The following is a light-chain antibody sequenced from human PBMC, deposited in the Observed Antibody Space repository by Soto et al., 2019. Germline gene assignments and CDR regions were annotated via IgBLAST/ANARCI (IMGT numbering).Light chain of an antibody. CDR1: QSVSSN. Sequence: EIVMTQSPATLSVSPGERATLSCRASQSVSSNLAWYQQKPGQAPRLLIYGASTKATGIPARFSGSESGTELTLTISSLQSEDFAVYYCQQYNNWPATFGQGTKVEI. J-gene: IGKJ1*01. V-gene: IGKV3D-15*01. CDR2: GAS. CDR3: QQYNNWPAT.